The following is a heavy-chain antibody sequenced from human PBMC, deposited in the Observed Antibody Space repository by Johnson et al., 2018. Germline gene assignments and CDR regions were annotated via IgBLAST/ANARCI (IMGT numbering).Heavy chain of an antibody. Sequence: QVQLVESGAEVTKPGASVKVSCKASGYTFTSYAMHWVRQAPGQRLEWMGWINAGNGNTKYSQKFQGRVTITRDTSASTAYMELSRLRSEDTAVYYCARTNRKHIVVVTAADAFDIWGQGTMVTVSS. CDR3: ARTNRKHIVVVTAADAFDI. D-gene: IGHD2-21*02. CDR1: GYTFTSYA. CDR2: INAGNGNT. J-gene: IGHJ3*02. V-gene: IGHV1-3*01.